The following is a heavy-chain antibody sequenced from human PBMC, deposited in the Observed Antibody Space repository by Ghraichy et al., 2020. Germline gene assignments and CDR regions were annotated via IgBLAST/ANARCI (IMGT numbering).Heavy chain of an antibody. CDR1: GGSISNYY. CDR3: ARDTGYSSGWMGTDY. D-gene: IGHD6-19*01. Sequence: SQTLSLTCTVSGGSISNYYWSWIRQPPGKGLEWIGYIYYSGSTNYNPSLKSRVTISVDTSKNQFSLRLNSVTAADTAVYYCARDTGYSSGWMGTDYWGQGTLVTVSS. V-gene: IGHV4-59*01. J-gene: IGHJ4*02. CDR2: IYYSGST.